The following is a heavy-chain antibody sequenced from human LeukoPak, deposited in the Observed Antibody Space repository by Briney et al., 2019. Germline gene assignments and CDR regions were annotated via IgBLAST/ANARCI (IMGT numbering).Heavy chain of an antibody. D-gene: IGHD2-21*01. J-gene: IGHJ4*02. CDR1: GFTFSSYA. CDR2: ISGSGGST. V-gene: IGHV3-23*01. Sequence: GGSLRLSCAASGFTFSSYAMSWVRQAPGKGLEWVSAISGSGGSTDYADSVEGRFTISRHNSKNTLYLQMNSLIAEDTAVYYCAKFLPTHIVVANYYFDYWGQGTLVTVSS. CDR3: AKFLPTHIVVANYYFDY.